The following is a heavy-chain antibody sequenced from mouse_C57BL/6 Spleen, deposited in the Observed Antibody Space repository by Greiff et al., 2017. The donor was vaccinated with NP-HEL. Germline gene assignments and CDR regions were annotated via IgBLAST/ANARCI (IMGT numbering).Heavy chain of an antibody. CDR3: ARSATKAYYYAMDY. J-gene: IGHJ4*01. CDR2: IDPEDGET. CDR1: GFNIKDYY. D-gene: IGHD1-2*01. Sequence: EVQLQQSGAELVKPGASVKLSCTASGFNIKDYYMHWVKQRTEQGLEWIGRIDPEDGETKYAPKFKGKATITADTSSNTAYLQLSSLTSEDTAVYYLARSATKAYYYAMDYWGQGTSVTVSS. V-gene: IGHV14-2*01.